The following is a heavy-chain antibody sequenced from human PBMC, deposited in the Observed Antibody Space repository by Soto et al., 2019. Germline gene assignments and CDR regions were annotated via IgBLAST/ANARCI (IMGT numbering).Heavy chain of an antibody. CDR3: AATPRY. D-gene: IGHD1-26*01. CDR2: IYSSGST. V-gene: IGHV4-59*01. J-gene: IGHJ4*02. CDR1: GGSISSYY. Sequence: ETLSLTCTVSGGSISSYYWSWIRQPPGKGLEWIGYIYSSGSTNYNPSLKGRVTMSLDTSKNQVSLNVTSVTAADTAVYYCAATPRYWGQGRLVTVSS.